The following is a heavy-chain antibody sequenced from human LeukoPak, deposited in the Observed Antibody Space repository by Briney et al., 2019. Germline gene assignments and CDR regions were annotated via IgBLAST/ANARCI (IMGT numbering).Heavy chain of an antibody. J-gene: IGHJ4*02. Sequence: PGGSLRLSCAASGFTFSSYAMSWVRQTPGKGLEGVALIWYDGSKKDYTDSVKGRFTISRDNSKNTLSLQMNSLRVEDTAVYYCARDGINSSFWHYFESWGQGTLVTVSS. V-gene: IGHV3-33*08. CDR2: IWYDGSKK. D-gene: IGHD2/OR15-2a*01. CDR3: ARDGINSSFWHYFES. CDR1: GFTFSSYA.